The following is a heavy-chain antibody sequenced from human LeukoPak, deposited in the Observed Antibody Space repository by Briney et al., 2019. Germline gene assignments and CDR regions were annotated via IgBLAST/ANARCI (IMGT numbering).Heavy chain of an antibody. V-gene: IGHV3-7*02. CDR3: ATDREYYYGSGSFDY. D-gene: IGHD3-10*01. CDR2: IKQDGSEK. CDR1: GFTFRNYW. Sequence: GGSLRLSCAASGFTFRNYWMSWVRQAPGKGLEWVASIKQDGSEKYYVDSVKGRFTISRDNAKKSLYLLMNSLRAEDTAVYYCATDREYYYGSGSFDYWGQGTLVTVSS. J-gene: IGHJ4*02.